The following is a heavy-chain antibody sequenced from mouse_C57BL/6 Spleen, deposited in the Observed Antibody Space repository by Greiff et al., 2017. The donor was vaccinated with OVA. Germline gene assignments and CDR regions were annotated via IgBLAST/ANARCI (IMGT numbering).Heavy chain of an antibody. J-gene: IGHJ1*03. CDR1: GYTFTDYY. CDR3: ARGTPYWYFDV. Sequence: VQLQQSGPELVKPGASVKISCKASGYTFTDYYMNWVKQSHGKSLEWIGDINPNNGGTSYNQKFKGKATLTVDKSSSTAYMELRSRTSEDSAVYYWARGTPYWYFDVWGTGTTVTVSS. V-gene: IGHV1-26*01. CDR2: INPNNGGT.